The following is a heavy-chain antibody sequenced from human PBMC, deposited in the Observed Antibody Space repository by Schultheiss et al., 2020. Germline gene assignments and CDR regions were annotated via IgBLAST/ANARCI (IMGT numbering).Heavy chain of an antibody. J-gene: IGHJ4*02. Sequence: SETLSLTCTVSGASVSSASNYWTWIRQPPGKGLEWIGYIYYSGSTNYNPSLKSRVTISVDTSKNQFSLKLSSVTAADTAVYYCAREGRTTVTTDYWGQGTLVTVSS. CDR1: GASVSSASNY. CDR2: IYYSGST. CDR3: AREGRTTVTTDY. V-gene: IGHV4-61*01. D-gene: IGHD4-17*01.